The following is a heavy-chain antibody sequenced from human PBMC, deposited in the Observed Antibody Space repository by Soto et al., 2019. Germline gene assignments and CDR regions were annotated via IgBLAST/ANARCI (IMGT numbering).Heavy chain of an antibody. CDR2: IGGSGGYK. Sequence: ASGGGLVQPGGSLRLSCAASGFFFSSYAMSWVRQAPGKGLEWVSGIGGSGGYKSYADSVKGRFTISRDNSKNTLYLQMESLGAEDTAVYYCAKDAAMVSSTFNYFDSWGQGTLVAVSS. CDR1: GFFFSSYA. CDR3: AKDAAMVSSTFNYFDS. D-gene: IGHD6-13*01. V-gene: IGHV3-23*01. J-gene: IGHJ4*02.